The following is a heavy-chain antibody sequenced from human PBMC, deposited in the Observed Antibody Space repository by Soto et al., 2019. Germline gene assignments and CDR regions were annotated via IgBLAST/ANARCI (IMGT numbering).Heavy chain of an antibody. Sequence: SETLSLTCTVSGASMRSTYYYWGWIRQPPNKGLEWIGSMHYSGSTFYNPSLKSRVTISVDTSKNQFSLKLTSVTAADTAVYYCARPGYSSNWFWFDPWGQGTQVIVSS. CDR1: GASMRSTYYY. V-gene: IGHV4-39*01. J-gene: IGHJ5*02. CDR3: ARPGYSSNWFWFDP. CDR2: MHYSGST. D-gene: IGHD6-13*01.